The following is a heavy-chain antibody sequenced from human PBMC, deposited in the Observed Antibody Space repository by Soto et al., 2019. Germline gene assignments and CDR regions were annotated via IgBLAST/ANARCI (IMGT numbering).Heavy chain of an antibody. CDR3: ARGFVETAMAFDY. CDR2: IHYSGST. J-gene: IGHJ4*02. Sequence: QVQLQVSGPGLVKPSQTLSLACSVSGASINSGGYFWSWIRQLPGKGLEWIGYIHYSGSTYYNPSLKSRVVMSMDTSKNDFSLKLSSVTAADTAVFYCARGFVETAMAFDYWGQGALVTVSS. CDR1: GASINSGGYF. D-gene: IGHD5-18*01. V-gene: IGHV4-31*03.